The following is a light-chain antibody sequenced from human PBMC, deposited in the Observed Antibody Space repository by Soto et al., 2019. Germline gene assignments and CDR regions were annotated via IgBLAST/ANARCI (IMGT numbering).Light chain of an antibody. Sequence: DIQMTQSPSSLSASVGDRVTINCRASQSISKYLNWYQQKPGKAPNLLIYATSNLQSWVPSRFSGSGSGTDCTLTITSLQAEDFATYFCQQSYTTPRTFGQGTKLEIK. J-gene: IGKJ2*01. CDR2: ATS. CDR3: QQSYTTPRT. CDR1: QSISKY. V-gene: IGKV1-39*01.